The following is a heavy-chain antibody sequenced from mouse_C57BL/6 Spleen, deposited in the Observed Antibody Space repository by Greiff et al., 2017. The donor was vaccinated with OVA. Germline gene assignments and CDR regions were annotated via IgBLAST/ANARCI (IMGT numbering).Heavy chain of an antibody. J-gene: IGHJ4*01. CDR1: GYTFTDYY. D-gene: IGHD1-1*01. Sequence: EVQLQQSGPELVKPGASVKISCKASGYTFTDYYMNWVKQSHGKSLEWIGDINPNNGGTSYNQKFKGKATLTVDKSSSTAYMELRSLTSEDSAVYYCARSGYYGVDYWGQGTSVTVSS. CDR3: ARSGYYGVDY. V-gene: IGHV1-26*01. CDR2: INPNNGGT.